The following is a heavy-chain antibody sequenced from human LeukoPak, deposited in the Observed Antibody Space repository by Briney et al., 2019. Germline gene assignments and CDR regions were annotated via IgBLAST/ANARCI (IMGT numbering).Heavy chain of an antibody. CDR1: GFTFGDYA. CDR3: AKDKDEAVRYSGYDWDLGV. Sequence: PGGSLRLSCAASGFTFGDYALHWVRQFPGKGLEWVSGISWNSGSVGYADSVKGRFTISRDNAKNSLYLQMNSLRAEDTALYYCAKDKDEAVRYSGYDWDLGVRGQGTLVIVSS. J-gene: IGHJ4*02. D-gene: IGHD5-12*01. V-gene: IGHV3-9*01. CDR2: ISWNSGSV.